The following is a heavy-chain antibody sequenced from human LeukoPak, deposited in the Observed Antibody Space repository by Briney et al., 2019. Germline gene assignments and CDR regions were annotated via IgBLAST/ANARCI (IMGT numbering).Heavy chain of an antibody. Sequence: GGSLRLSCAGSGFTFSSHSMNWVRQAPGKGLEWVSSISTSSSYIYYADSVKGRFTISRDNAKNSLYLQMNSLRAEDTAVYYCAELGITMIGGVWGKGTTATISS. CDR3: AELGITMIGGV. J-gene: IGHJ6*04. D-gene: IGHD3-10*02. CDR2: ISTSSSYI. CDR1: GFTFSSHS. V-gene: IGHV3-21*01.